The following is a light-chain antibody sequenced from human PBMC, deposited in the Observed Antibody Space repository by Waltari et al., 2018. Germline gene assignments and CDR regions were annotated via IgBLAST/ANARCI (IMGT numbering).Light chain of an antibody. J-gene: IGKJ5*01. V-gene: IGKV3D-15*01. CDR1: QSVSNN. CDR2: TAS. CDR3: QHYNNWLLT. Sequence: EIVMTQSPATLSVSPGERATLSCMASQSVSNNLAGYQQKPGQAPRLLIYTASTRATGIPARFSGSGTGTDFTLTISSLQSEDFAVYYCQHYNNWLLTFGQGTRLEIK.